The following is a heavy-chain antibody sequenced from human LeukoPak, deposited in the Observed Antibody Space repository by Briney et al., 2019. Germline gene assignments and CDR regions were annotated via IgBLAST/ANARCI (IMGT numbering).Heavy chain of an antibody. Sequence: SETLSLTCAVYGGSFSGYYWSWIRQPPGKGLEWIGEINHSGSTNYNPSLKSRLTISVDTSKNQLSLKLSSVTAADTAVYYCARGSNTRYCSSTSCYNRGTDWFDTWGQGTLVTVSS. V-gene: IGHV4-34*01. CDR3: ARGSNTRYCSSTSCYNRGTDWFDT. CDR1: GGSFSGYY. CDR2: INHSGST. D-gene: IGHD2-2*02. J-gene: IGHJ5*02.